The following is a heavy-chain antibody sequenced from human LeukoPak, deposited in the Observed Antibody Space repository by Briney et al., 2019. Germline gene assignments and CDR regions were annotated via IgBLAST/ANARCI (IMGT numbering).Heavy chain of an antibody. CDR2: IYYSGST. D-gene: IGHD6-13*01. Sequence: SETLSLTCTVSGGSISSYYWSWIRQPPGKGLEWIGYIYYSGSTNYNPSLKSRVTISVDTSKNQFSLKLSSVTAADTAVYYCARGPPAGWFDPWGQGTLVTVSS. CDR3: ARGPPAGWFDP. J-gene: IGHJ5*02. V-gene: IGHV4-59*01. CDR1: GGSISSYY.